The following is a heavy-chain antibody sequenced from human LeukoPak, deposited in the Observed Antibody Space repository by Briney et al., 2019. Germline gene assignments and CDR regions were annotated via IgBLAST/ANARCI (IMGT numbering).Heavy chain of an antibody. Sequence: SETLSLTCTVSGDSINSLDLWSWVRQPPGKGLEWIGYIYYTGISNYNPSLESRITISVDTSKNQFSLKLSSVTAADTAVYYCAGSDVNSGWSYFNYWGQGTLVTVSS. J-gene: IGHJ4*02. D-gene: IGHD6-19*01. CDR1: GDSINSLDL. V-gene: IGHV4-59*11. CDR3: AGSDVNSGWSYFNY. CDR2: IYYTGIS.